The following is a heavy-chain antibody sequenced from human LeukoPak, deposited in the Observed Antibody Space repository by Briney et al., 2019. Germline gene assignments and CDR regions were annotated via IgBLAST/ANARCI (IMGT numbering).Heavy chain of an antibody. CDR1: GASISSYY. CDR3: ASSSSSRFDY. CDR2: IYYSGST. J-gene: IGHJ4*02. Sequence: SETLSLTCTVSGASISSYYLSWIRQPPGKGLEWIGYIYYSGSTNYNPSLKSRVTISVDTSKNQFSLKLSSVTAADTAVYYCASSSSSRFDYWGQGTLVTVSS. V-gene: IGHV4-59*01. D-gene: IGHD6-6*01.